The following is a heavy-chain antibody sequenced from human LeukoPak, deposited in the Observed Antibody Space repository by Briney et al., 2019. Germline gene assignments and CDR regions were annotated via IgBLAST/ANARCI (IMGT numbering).Heavy chain of an antibody. CDR3: VRDYGTGVFGGAFDI. CDR2: ISSSSTYI. J-gene: IGHJ3*02. Sequence: GGSLRLSCAASGFTFSSYSMNWVRQAPGKGLEWVSSISSSSTYIYYADSVQGRFTISRDASKNTLFLQMNSLRVEDTAIYYCVRDYGTGVFGGAFDIWGQGTMVTVSS. V-gene: IGHV3-21*04. CDR1: GFTFSSYS. D-gene: IGHD3-10*01.